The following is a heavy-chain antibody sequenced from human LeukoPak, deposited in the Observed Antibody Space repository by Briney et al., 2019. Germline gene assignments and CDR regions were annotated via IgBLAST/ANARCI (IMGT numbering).Heavy chain of an antibody. CDR1: GFTFSSYG. Sequence: PGGSLRLSCAASGFTFSSYGMHWVRQAPGKGLEWVAFIRYGGSNKDYADSVKGRLTISRDNSKNTLYLQMNSLRAEDTAVYYCAPGYSYGSDWGQGTLVTVSS. CDR3: APGYSYGSD. V-gene: IGHV3-30*02. CDR2: IRYGGSNK. J-gene: IGHJ4*02. D-gene: IGHD5-18*01.